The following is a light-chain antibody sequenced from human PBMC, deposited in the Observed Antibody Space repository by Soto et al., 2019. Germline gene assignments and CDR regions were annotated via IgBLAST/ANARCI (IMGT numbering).Light chain of an antibody. Sequence: DIQMTQSPSSLSASVGDRVTITCQPSQNINNYLNWYQQKPGRAPKLLIYDASNLEAGVPSRFRGSGSGTDFTLTISSLQPEDFATYYCQQSYSLVSITFGQGTRLEIK. CDR1: QNINNY. V-gene: IGKV1-39*01. J-gene: IGKJ5*01. CDR2: DAS. CDR3: QQSYSLVSIT.